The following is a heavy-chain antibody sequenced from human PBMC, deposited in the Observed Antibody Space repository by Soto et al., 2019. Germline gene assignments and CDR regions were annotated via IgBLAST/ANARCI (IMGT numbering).Heavy chain of an antibody. CDR1: GFSVTTNY. J-gene: IGHJ6*02. Sequence: EVQLVETGGGLIQPGGSLRLSCLASGFSVTTNYIIWVRQPPGKGLEWVSTTFTGGSTHYADSVKGRFSISRDKSKNTVYLQMNNMRVEDTAVYYCAKKPPSAIRGWALGMDVWGQGTKVSVSS. D-gene: IGHD1-26*01. CDR2: TFTGGST. CDR3: AKKPPSAIRGWALGMDV. V-gene: IGHV3-53*02.